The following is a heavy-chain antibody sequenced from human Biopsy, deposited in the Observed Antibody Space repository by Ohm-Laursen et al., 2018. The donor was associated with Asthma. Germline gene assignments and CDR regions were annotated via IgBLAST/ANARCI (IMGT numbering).Heavy chain of an antibody. CDR1: GDSITSGGCC. Sequence: QTLTLTCTVSGDSITSGGCCWNWIRQHPGKGLEWIGYIHHSGTSYFNPSLESRVSFSRDTSKNQFSLRLSSVTAADTAMYYCARIPRRSGSYFVDYWGQGTLVTVSS. D-gene: IGHD3-22*01. CDR2: IHHSGTS. CDR3: ARIPRRSGSYFVDY. J-gene: IGHJ4*02. V-gene: IGHV4-31*03.